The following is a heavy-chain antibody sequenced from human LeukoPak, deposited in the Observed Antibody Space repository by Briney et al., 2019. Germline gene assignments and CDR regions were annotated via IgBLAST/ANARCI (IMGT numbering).Heavy chain of an antibody. J-gene: IGHJ4*02. D-gene: IGHD3-10*01. CDR2: INGDGSST. CDR3: VKVAKYYYGSETYYFFEH. Sequence: GGSLRLSCAASGFTFSSYWMHWVRQAPGKGLVWVSRINGDGSSTAYADSVKGRFTISRDNAKNSLYLQMNSLRVEDTAIYHCVKVAKYYYGSETYYFFEHWGQGTPVTASS. CDR1: GFTFSSYW. V-gene: IGHV3-74*01.